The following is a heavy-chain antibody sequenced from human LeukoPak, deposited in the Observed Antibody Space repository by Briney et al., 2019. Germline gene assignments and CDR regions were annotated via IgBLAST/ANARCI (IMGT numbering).Heavy chain of an antibody. J-gene: IGHJ5*02. CDR1: GFTFSSYA. Sequence: GGSLRLSCAASGFTFSSYAMHWVRQAPGKGLEWVAVISYDGSNKYYADSVKGRFTISRDNSKNTLYLQMNSLRAEDTAVYYCARGYCSSTSCPSWFDPWGQGTLVTVSS. D-gene: IGHD2-2*01. CDR3: ARGYCSSTSCPSWFDP. CDR2: ISYDGSNK. V-gene: IGHV3-30*01.